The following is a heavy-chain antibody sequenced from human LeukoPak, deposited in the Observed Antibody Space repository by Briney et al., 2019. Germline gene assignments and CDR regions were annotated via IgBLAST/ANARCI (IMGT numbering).Heavy chain of an antibody. CDR1: GSSVTTDSYC. V-gene: IGHV4-61*01. CDR2: DYCGGNT. D-gene: IGHD3-10*01. CDR3: ARDHFGSLDS. Sequence: SETLSLTCTVSGSSVTTDSYCWGWIRQPPGKGLEWIGYDYCGGNTNYDPSLKRRVTISVDTSKNQFSLTLTSVTAADTAVYFCARDHFGSLDSWGQGILVTVSS. J-gene: IGHJ4*02.